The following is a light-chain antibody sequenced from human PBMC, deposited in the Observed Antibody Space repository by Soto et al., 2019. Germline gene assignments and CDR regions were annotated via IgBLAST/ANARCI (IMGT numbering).Light chain of an antibody. J-gene: IGLJ2*01. CDR2: EVS. V-gene: IGLV2-14*01. CDR1: SSDIGTYNY. CDR3: SSYTTSSTLNVV. Sequence: QSVLTQPASVSGSPGQSITISCTGTSSDIGTYNYVSWYQQHPGKAPKLMIYEVSNRPSGVSNRFSGSKSGNTASLTISGLQAEDEADSYCSSYTTSSTLNVVFGGGTKLTVL.